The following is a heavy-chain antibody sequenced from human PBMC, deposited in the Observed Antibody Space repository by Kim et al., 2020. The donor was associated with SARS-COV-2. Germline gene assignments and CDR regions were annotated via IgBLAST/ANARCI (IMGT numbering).Heavy chain of an antibody. CDR3: ATVSPIYCSGGSCPWFDY. CDR1: GYTLTELS. D-gene: IGHD2-15*01. V-gene: IGHV1-24*01. J-gene: IGHJ4*02. CDR2: FDPEDGET. Sequence: ASVKVSCKVSGYTLTELSMHWVRQAPGKGLEWMGGFDPEDGETIYAQKFQGRVTMTEDTSTDTAYMELSSLRSEDTAVYYCATVSPIYCSGGSCPWFDYWGQGTLVTVSS.